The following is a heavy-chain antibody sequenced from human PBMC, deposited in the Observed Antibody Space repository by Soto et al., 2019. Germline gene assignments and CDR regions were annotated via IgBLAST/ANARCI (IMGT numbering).Heavy chain of an antibody. CDR2: FDPEDAEI. D-gene: IGHD3-22*01. CDR3: AGITMIVVGAYGMDV. V-gene: IGHV1-24*01. Sequence: KVSCKVSGYTLTELSMHWVRQAPGKGLEWMGGFDPEDAEIIYAQKFQGRVTMTEDTSTDTAYMELSSLRSEDTAVYYCAGITMIVVGAYGMDVWGQGTTVTVSS. CDR1: GYTLTELS. J-gene: IGHJ6*02.